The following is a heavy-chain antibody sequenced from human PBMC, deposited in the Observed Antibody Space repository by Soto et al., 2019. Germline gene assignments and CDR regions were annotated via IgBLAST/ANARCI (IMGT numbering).Heavy chain of an antibody. CDR3: SSPLAVAFYYVMDF. D-gene: IGHD6-19*01. CDR2: IDPSDSYT. J-gene: IGHJ6*02. CDR1: GYSFTSYW. Sequence: GESLKISCKGSGYSFTSYWISWVRQMPGKGLEWMGRIDPSDSYTNYSPSFQGHVTISADKSIGTAYLQWSSLKASDTAMYYCSSPLAVAFYYVMDFCGQGTTVPVSS. V-gene: IGHV5-10-1*01.